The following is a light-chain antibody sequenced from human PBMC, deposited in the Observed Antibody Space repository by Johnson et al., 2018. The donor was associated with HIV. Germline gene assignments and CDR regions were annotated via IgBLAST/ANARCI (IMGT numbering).Light chain of an antibody. V-gene: IGLV1-51*01. CDR3: GTWEGSLSVYV. CDR2: DNN. Sequence: QPVLTQPPSVSAAPGQKVTISCSGSSSNIGNNYVSWYQQLPGTAPKLLIYDNNKRPSGIPARFSGSKSATSATLYITGLQTGDEAVYYCGTWEGSLSVYVFGAGTEVTVL. CDR1: SSNIGNNY. J-gene: IGLJ1*01.